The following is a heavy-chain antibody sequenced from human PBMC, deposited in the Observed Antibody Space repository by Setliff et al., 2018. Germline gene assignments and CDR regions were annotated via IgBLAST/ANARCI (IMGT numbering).Heavy chain of an antibody. CDR1: GHSISSGYY. D-gene: IGHD3-22*01. CDR2: IYHGGRT. V-gene: IGHV4-38-2*01. Sequence: SETLSLTCAVSGHSISSGYYWGWIRQPPGRGLEWIGNIYHGGRTYYNPLLKSRVTIAVDTSKNQFSLNLASVSGADTAVYYCARVGIYHSDSSGPFDYWGQGTLVTVSS. J-gene: IGHJ4*02. CDR3: ARVGIYHSDSSGPFDY.